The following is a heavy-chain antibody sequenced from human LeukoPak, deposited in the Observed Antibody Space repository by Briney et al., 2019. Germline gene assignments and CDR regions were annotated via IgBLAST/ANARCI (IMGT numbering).Heavy chain of an antibody. J-gene: IGHJ6*03. V-gene: IGHV4-34*01. CDR1: GGSFSGYY. CDR3: ARARCSSTSCYKVLTQYYYYYYMDV. Sequence: SETLSLTCAVYGGSFSGYYWSWIRQPPGKGLEWIGEINHSGSTNYNPSLKSRVTISVDTYKNKFSLKLSPVTAADTAVYYCARARCSSTSCYKVLTQYYYYYYMDVWGKGTTVTVSS. CDR2: INHSGST. D-gene: IGHD2-2*02.